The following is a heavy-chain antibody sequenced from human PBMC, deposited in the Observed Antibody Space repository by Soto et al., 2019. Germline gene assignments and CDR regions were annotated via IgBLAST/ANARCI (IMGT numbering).Heavy chain of an antibody. D-gene: IGHD3-22*01. CDR2: INGDVSST. Sequence: GGSLRLSCSSSSFTFKNHWMHLVLHVPFKVPVLFSRINGDVSSTSYADAVKGRFTISRDNAKNTLSLQMNSLRAEDTAVYYFEREIYDDYDGSVFDHGGRGTWVTVSS. V-gene: IGHV3-74*01. J-gene: IGHJ4*02. CDR3: EREIYDDYDGSVFDH. CDR1: SFTFKNHW.